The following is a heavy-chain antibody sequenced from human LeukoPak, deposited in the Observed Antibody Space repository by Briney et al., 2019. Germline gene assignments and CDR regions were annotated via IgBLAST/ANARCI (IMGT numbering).Heavy chain of an antibody. CDR1: GFTFGDYA. J-gene: IGHJ4*02. CDR2: IRSKAYGGTT. D-gene: IGHD6-19*01. CDR3: TTGIAVAGTRFPLTY. Sequence: GGSLRLSCTASGFTFGDYAMSWVRQAPGKGLEWVGFIRSKAYGGTTEYAASVKGRFTISRDDSKSIAYLQMNSLKTEDTAVYYCTTGIAVAGTRFPLTYWGQGTLVTVSS. V-gene: IGHV3-49*04.